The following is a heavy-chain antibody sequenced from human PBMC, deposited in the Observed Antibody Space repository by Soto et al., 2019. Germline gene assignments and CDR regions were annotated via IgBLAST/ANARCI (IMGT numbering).Heavy chain of an antibody. D-gene: IGHD3-16*01. CDR3: ARDLGESGYYYGMDV. Sequence: ASVKVSCKASGYTFTSYAMHWVRQAPGQRLEWMGWINAGNGNTKYSQKFQGRVTITRDTSASTAYMELSSLRSEDTAVYYCARDLGESGYYYGMDVCGQGTTVTVSS. CDR2: INAGNGNT. CDR1: GYTFTSYA. J-gene: IGHJ6*02. V-gene: IGHV1-3*01.